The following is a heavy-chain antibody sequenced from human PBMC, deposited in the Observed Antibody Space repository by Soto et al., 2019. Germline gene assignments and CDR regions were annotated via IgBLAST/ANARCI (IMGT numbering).Heavy chain of an antibody. CDR3: ARDRSNSEY. CDR2: ISVYNGKT. D-gene: IGHD1-1*01. CDR1: GYTFTNYG. J-gene: IGHJ4*02. V-gene: IGHV1-18*01. Sequence: QVRLVQSGAEVKKPGASVKVSCKASGYTFTNYGISWVRQAPGQGLEWMGWISVYNGKTNYAQNVQGRVTMTTDTSTTTAYMELSSLRSDDTAVYFCARDRSNSEYWGQGTLVTVSS.